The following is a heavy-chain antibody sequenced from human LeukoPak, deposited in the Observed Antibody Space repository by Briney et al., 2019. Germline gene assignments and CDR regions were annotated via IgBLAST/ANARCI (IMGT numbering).Heavy chain of an antibody. CDR3: ARDVMVGTGIVLDV. D-gene: IGHD4-23*01. CDR1: GYISTNYD. V-gene: IGHV1-3*01. J-gene: IGHJ3*01. Sequence: GASVKVSCKTSGYISTNYDIYWLRHAPGQRLEWMGWIIVGNGNTKYSQKFQGRVIITSDTSASTAYMELSSLRSEDTAVYYCARDVMVGTGIVLDVWGQGTMVTVSS. CDR2: IIVGNGNT.